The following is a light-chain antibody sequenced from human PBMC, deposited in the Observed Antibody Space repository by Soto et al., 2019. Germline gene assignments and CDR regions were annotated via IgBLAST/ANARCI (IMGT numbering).Light chain of an antibody. CDR2: AAS. J-gene: IGKJ5*01. V-gene: IGKV1-6*01. CDR1: QGIRND. CDR3: LQDYNYPPRT. Sequence: AIQMTQSPSSLSASVGDRVTITCRASQGIRNDLGWYQQKPGKAPKLLIYAASSLQSGVPSRFSGSGSGTDFTLTISSLQPEDFATYYCLQDYNYPPRTFGQGTRLEIK.